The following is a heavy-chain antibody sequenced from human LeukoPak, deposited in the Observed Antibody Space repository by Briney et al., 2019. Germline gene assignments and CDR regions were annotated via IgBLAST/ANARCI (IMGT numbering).Heavy chain of an antibody. D-gene: IGHD3-3*01. Sequence: KSGGSLRLSWAASGFTFSDYYMSWIRQAPGKGLEGVSYISRSGSTIYYADSVKGRFTTSRDNAKNSLYLQMNSLRAEDTAVYYCARDGRFLEWLFDPRYDAFDIWGQGTMVTVSS. V-gene: IGHV3-11*01. CDR2: ISRSGSTI. CDR3: ARDGRFLEWLFDPRYDAFDI. CDR1: GFTFSDYY. J-gene: IGHJ3*02.